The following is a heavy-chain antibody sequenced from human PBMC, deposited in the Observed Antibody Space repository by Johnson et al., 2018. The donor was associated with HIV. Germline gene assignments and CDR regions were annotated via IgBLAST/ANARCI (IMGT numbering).Heavy chain of an antibody. Sequence: QVLLVESGGGVVQPGTSLRLSCAASGFTFGIYGMHWVRQAPGKGLEWVALISYDGSNEYYADSVKGRFTISRDNSKNTLYLQMNSLRAEDTALYYCARDSMVQGVMWAFDIWGQGTMVTVSS. J-gene: IGHJ3*02. CDR3: ARDSMVQGVMWAFDI. D-gene: IGHD3-10*01. CDR1: GFTFGIYG. CDR2: ISYDGSNE. V-gene: IGHV3-30*03.